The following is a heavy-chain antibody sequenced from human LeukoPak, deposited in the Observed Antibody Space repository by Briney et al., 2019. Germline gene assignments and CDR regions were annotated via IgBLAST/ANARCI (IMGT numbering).Heavy chain of an antibody. CDR2: IYHTGST. D-gene: IGHD3-22*01. CDR3: ARAVDSPFQH. V-gene: IGHV4-38-2*02. Sequence: SETLSLTCTVSGHSIINSFYWGWIRQPPGKGLEWIGSIYHTGSTYYNPSLKSRLTISVDTSKNQFSLKVKSVTAADTAVYYCARAVDSPFQHWGQGTLVTVSS. CDR1: GHSIINSFY. J-gene: IGHJ1*01.